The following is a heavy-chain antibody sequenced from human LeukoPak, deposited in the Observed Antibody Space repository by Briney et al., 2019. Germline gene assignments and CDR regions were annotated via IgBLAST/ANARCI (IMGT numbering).Heavy chain of an antibody. D-gene: IGHD3-9*01. CDR2: INPNSGGT. J-gene: IGHJ6*04. V-gene: IGHV1-2*02. CDR1: GYTFTGYY. CDR3: ARFYDILTGYYYYYGMDV. Sequence: ASVKVSCKASGYTFTGYYMHWVRQAPGQGLEWMGWINPNSGGTNYAQKFQGRVTMTRDTSISTAYMELSRLRSDDTAVYYCARFYDILTGYYYYYGMDVWGKGTTVTVSS.